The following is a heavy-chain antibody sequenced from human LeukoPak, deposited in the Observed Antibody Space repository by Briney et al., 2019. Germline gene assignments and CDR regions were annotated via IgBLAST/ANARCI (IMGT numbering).Heavy chain of an antibody. CDR3: ARSSHNAYFYDTMNSSFDC. Sequence: GGSLRLSCAASGFTFSSYVMHWVRQAPGKGLEWVAIISYDGSNEYYADSVTGRFSISRDNAKNSLYLQMNSLRAEDTAVYYCARSSHNAYFYDTMNSSFDCWGQGTLVTVSS. CDR2: ISYDGSNE. D-gene: IGHD3-22*01. CDR1: GFTFSSYV. J-gene: IGHJ4*02. V-gene: IGHV3-30*04.